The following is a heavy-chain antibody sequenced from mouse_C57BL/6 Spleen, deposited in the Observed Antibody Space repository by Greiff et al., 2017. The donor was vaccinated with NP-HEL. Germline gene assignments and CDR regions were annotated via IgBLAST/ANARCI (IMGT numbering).Heavy chain of an antibody. V-gene: IGHV1-15*01. J-gene: IGHJ2*01. CDR1: GYTFTDYE. CDR2: IDPETGGT. Sequence: QVQLQQSGAELVRPGASVTLSCKASGYTFTDYEMHWVKQTPVHGLEWIGAIDPETGGTAYNQKFKGKAILTADKSSSTAYMELRSLTSEDSAVYYCTDGYYRYYFDYWGQGTTLTVSS. D-gene: IGHD2-3*01. CDR3: TDGYYRYYFDY.